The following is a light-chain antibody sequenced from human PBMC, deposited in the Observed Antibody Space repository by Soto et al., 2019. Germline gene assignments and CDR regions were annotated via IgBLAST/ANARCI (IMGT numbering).Light chain of an antibody. CDR2: ETT. CDR3: LLSFPGARRF. Sequence: QAVVTQEPSLTVSPGGTVTLTCGSSTGDVTSGRSPYWFQKKPGQAPRTLIYETTKKHSWTPALFSGSLLGGQAALTLSGSQPEDEADYFCLLSFPGARRFFGGGTKLTVL. V-gene: IGLV7-46*01. J-gene: IGLJ2*01. CDR1: TGDVTSGRS.